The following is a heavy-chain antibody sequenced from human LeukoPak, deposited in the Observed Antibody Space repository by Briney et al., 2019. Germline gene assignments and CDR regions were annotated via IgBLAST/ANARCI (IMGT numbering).Heavy chain of an antibody. Sequence: GGSLRLSCAASGFTFSSYGMHWVRQAPGKGLEWVAFIRYDGSNKYYADSVKGRFTISRDNSKNTLYLQMNSLRAEDTAVYYCAFFEYSSSSSHYWGQGTQVTVSS. J-gene: IGHJ4*02. CDR3: AFFEYSSSSSHY. CDR1: GFTFSSYG. D-gene: IGHD6-6*01. CDR2: IRYDGSNK. V-gene: IGHV3-30*02.